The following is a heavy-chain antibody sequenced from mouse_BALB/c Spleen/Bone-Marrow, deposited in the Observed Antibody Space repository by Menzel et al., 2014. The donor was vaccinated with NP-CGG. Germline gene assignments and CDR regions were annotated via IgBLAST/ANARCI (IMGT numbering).Heavy chain of an antibody. CDR1: GYTFTSYY. Sequence: QVQLQQSGPELVKPGASVRISCKASGYTFTSYYIHWVKQRPGQGLEWIGWLYPGNVNTKYNEKFKGKATLTADKSSSTAYMQLSSLTSEDSAVYFCAREGGRYDFDYWGQGTTLTVSS. D-gene: IGHD2-14*01. CDR3: AREGGRYDFDY. CDR2: LYPGNVNT. J-gene: IGHJ2*01. V-gene: IGHV1S56*01.